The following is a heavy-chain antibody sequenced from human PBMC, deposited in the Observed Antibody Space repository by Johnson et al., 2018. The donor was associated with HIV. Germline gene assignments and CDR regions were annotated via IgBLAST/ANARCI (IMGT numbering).Heavy chain of an antibody. D-gene: IGHD3-16*01. CDR3: ATDQVGRSYGGKYQI. CDR2: ISYDGSNK. CDR1: GFTFGSYW. Sequence: QVQLVESGGGLVQPGGSLRLSCAASGFTFGSYWMHCVRQAPGKGLEWVAVISYDGSNKYYADSVKGRFTISRDNSKNTLYRQMNSLKAEDTAVYYCATDQVGRSYGGKYQIWGQGTMVTVSS. V-gene: IGHV3-30-3*01. J-gene: IGHJ3*02.